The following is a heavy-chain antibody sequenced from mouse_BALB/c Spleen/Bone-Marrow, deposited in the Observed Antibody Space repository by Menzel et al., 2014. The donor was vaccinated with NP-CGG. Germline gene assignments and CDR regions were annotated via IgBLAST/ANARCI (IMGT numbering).Heavy chain of an antibody. V-gene: IGHV1-18*01. D-gene: IGHD2-1*01. CDR2: IHPNNGSS. Sequence: EVQLQQSGPELVKPGASERISCKTSGYTFTEYTMHWVKQSHGKSLEWIGGIHPNNGSSNYNLKFKGKATLTVDKSSSTAYMQLRSLTSDDSALYYCARRGIYYGFPCWAQGTLVAVSA. CDR3: ARRGIYYGFPC. J-gene: IGHJ3*01. CDR1: GYTFTEYT.